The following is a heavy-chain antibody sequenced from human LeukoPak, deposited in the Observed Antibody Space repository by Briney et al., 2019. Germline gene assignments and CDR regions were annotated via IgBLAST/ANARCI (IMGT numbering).Heavy chain of an antibody. Sequence: SETLSLTCAVYSGSFSGYYWNWIRQPPGKGLEWIGRIYTSGRPNYNPSLKSRVTMSVDTSKNQFSLKLNSLTAADTAVYYCARDPGWDSGTYSHYYGLDVWGQGTTVTVSS. D-gene: IGHD3-10*01. CDR2: IYTSGRP. V-gene: IGHV4-59*10. CDR3: ARDPGWDSGTYSHYYGLDV. J-gene: IGHJ6*02. CDR1: SGSFSGYY.